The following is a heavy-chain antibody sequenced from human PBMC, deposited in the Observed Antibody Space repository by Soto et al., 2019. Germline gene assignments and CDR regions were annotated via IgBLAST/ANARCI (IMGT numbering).Heavy chain of an antibody. CDR1: GFSIGDHK. D-gene: IGHD3-22*01. Sequence: EVQLVESGGGLVQPGGSLRLSCAVSGFSIGDHKMDWVRQAPVKGLEWIARSRDKGSSYTTEYAASVKGRFTNSRDDSKNSLFLQMNSLETEDTAVYYCARADNSGYSSFWGQGTLVTVSS. CDR3: ARADNSGYSSF. V-gene: IGHV3-72*01. J-gene: IGHJ4*02. CDR2: SRDKGSSYTT.